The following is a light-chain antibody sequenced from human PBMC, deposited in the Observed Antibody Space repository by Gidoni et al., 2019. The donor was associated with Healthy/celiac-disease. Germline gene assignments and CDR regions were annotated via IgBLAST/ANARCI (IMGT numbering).Light chain of an antibody. V-gene: IGKV1-8*01. J-gene: IGKJ1*01. Sequence: AIRMTQSPSSFSASTGDRVTITCRASQGISSYLGWYQQKPGKAPKLLIYAASTLQSGVPSRFSGSGSGTDFTLTISCLQSEDFATYYCQQYYSYPRTFGQXTKVEFK. CDR1: QGISSY. CDR2: AAS. CDR3: QQYYSYPRT.